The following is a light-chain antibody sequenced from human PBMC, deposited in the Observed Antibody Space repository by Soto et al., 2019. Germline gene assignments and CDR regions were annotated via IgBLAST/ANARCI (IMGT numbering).Light chain of an antibody. CDR2: DAP. J-gene: IGKJ2*01. V-gene: IGKV1-5*01. CDR3: QQYNSYSYSGGYT. CDR1: QSISRW. Sequence: DIQMTQSPSTLSASVGDRVTITCRASQSISRWLAWYHQKPGKAPKLLMYDAPILESGVPSRFSGSGSGTEFTLTISSLQPDDFATYYCQQYNSYSYSGGYTFGQGTKLEIK.